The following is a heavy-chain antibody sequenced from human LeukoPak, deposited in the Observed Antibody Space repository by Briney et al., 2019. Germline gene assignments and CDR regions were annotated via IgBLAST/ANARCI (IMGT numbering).Heavy chain of an antibody. J-gene: IGHJ4*02. V-gene: IGHV3-33*05. Sequence: GRSLRLSCAASGFTFSSYGMHWVRQAPGRGLECVAVISYDGNSIFYPDSVKGRFTISRDNSENTLYLQMNSLRAEDTTVYYCARGDSGGMDYWGQGTLVTVSS. D-gene: IGHD3-16*01. CDR2: ISYDGNSI. CDR1: GFTFSSYG. CDR3: ARGDSGGMDY.